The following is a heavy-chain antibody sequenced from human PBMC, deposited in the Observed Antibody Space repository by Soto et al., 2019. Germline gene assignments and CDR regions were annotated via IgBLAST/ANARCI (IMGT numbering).Heavy chain of an antibody. CDR3: ARHLLVGAQTWFDP. D-gene: IGHD1-26*01. Sequence: SETLSLTCTVSGGSISSYYWSWIRQPPGKGLEWIGYIYYSGSTNYNPSLKSRVTISVDTSKNQFSLKLSSVTAADTAVYYCARHLLVGAQTWFDPWGQGTLVTVSS. CDR2: IYYSGST. CDR1: GGSISSYY. J-gene: IGHJ5*02. V-gene: IGHV4-59*08.